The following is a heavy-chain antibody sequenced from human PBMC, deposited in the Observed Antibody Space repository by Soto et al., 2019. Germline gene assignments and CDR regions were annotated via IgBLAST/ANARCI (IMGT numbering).Heavy chain of an antibody. CDR2: IRSKANSYAT. CDR1: GFTFSGSA. V-gene: IGHV3-73*01. Sequence: EVQLVESGGGLVQPEGSLKLSCAASGFTFSGSAMHWVRQASGKGLEWVGRIRSKANSYATAYAASVKGRFTISRDDSKNTAYLQMNSLKTEDTAVYYCTRRFAGQYYGMDVWGQGTTVTVSS. J-gene: IGHJ6*02. D-gene: IGHD3-10*01. CDR3: TRRFAGQYYGMDV.